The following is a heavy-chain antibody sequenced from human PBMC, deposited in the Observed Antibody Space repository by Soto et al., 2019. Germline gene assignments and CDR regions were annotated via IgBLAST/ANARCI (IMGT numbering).Heavy chain of an antibody. CDR2: INHSGST. D-gene: IGHD3-10*01. V-gene: IGHV4-34*01. J-gene: IGHJ2*01. CDR1: GGSFSGYY. Sequence: QVQLQQWGAGLLKPSETLSLTCAVYGGSFSGYYWSWIRQPPGKGLEWIGEINHSGSTNYNPSLKSRVTISVDTSKNQFSLKLSSVTAADTAVYYCAREGITMVRGVIWYFDLWGRGTLVTV. CDR3: AREGITMVRGVIWYFDL.